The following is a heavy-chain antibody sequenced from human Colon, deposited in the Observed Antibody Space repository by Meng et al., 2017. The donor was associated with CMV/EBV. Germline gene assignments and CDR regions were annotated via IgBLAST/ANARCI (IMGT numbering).Heavy chain of an antibody. CDR1: GYTFSDYY. CDR3: VRSSGWSLFDY. Sequence: QLMQSVAGVKEPGASVKVSCKTSGYTFSDYYMHWVRQAPGQGLEWMGWIRSDGSATNYAQKFRGRVTMTRDASVSTAYMELSGLTSDDTAVYFCVRSSGWSLFDYWGPGALVTVSS. V-gene: IGHV1-2*02. J-gene: IGHJ4*02. D-gene: IGHD6-19*01. CDR2: IRSDGSAT.